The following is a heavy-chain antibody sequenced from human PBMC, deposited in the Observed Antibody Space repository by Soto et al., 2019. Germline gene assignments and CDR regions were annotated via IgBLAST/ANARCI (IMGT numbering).Heavy chain of an antibody. Sequence: EVQLVESGGGLVQPGGSLRLSCAASGFTVSSNYMSWVRQAPGKGLEWVSVVYSDDSTYYADSVKGRFIISRDNSKNTLYLQMNSLRAEDTAVYYCARDLLYGSGSMYSYYGMDVWGQGTTVTVSS. CDR3: ARDLLYGSGSMYSYYGMDV. V-gene: IGHV3-66*01. D-gene: IGHD3-10*01. CDR1: GFTVSSNY. J-gene: IGHJ6*02. CDR2: VYSDDST.